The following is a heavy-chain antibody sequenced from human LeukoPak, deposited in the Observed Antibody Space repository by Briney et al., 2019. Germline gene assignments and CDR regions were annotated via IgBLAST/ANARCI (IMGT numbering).Heavy chain of an antibody. V-gene: IGHV1-8*01. J-gene: IGHJ4*02. Sequence: ASVKVSCKASGYTFTSYDINWVRQATGQGLEWMGWMNPNSGNTAYAQKFQGRVTMSRDTSISIAYMELSSLRSEDTAVYYCARLPKYSRPLDYWGQGTLVTVSS. CDR1: GYTFTSYD. CDR3: ARLPKYSRPLDY. D-gene: IGHD6-6*01. CDR2: MNPNSGNT.